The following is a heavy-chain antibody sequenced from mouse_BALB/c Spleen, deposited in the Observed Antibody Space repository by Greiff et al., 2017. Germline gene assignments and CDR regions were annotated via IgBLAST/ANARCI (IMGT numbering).Heavy chain of an antibody. J-gene: IGHJ3*01. CDR1: GFTFSSYG. D-gene: IGHD3-1*01. CDR2: ISSGGSYT. V-gene: IGHV5-6*01. Sequence: EVQGVESGGDLVKPGGSLKLSCAASGFTFSSYGMSWVRQTPDKRLEWVATISSGGSYTYYPDSVKGRFTISRDNAKNTLYLQMSSLKSEDTAMYYCARHEAARATPFAYWGQGTLVTVSA. CDR3: ARHEAARATPFAY.